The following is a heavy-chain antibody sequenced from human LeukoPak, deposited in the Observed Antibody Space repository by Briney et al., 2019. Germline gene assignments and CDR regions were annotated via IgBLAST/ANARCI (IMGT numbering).Heavy chain of an antibody. CDR2: INPNSGGT. D-gene: IGHD2-15*01. CDR3: ATEVDSEAYYYMDV. CDR1: GYTFTGYY. V-gene: IGHV1-2*02. J-gene: IGHJ6*03. Sequence: ASVKVSWKASGYTFTGYYMHWVRQAAGQGLEWMGWINPNSGGTNYAQKFQGRVTMTRDTSISTAYTELSRLRSDDTAVYYCATEVDSEAYYYMDVWGKGTTVTVSS.